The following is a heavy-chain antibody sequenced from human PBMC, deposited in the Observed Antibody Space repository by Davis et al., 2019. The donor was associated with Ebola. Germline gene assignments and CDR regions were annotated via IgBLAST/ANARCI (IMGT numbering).Heavy chain of an antibody. CDR3: AKGYGGTYFDY. CDR2: IWYDGSNR. CDR1: GFTFSSYG. V-gene: IGHV3-33*06. D-gene: IGHD1-26*01. J-gene: IGHJ4*02. Sequence: GESLKISCAASGFTFSSYGMHWVRQAPGKGLEWVAVIWYDGSNRYYADSVKGRFTISRDNSKNTLYLQMNSLRAENTAVYYCAKGYGGTYFDYWGQGTLVTVSS.